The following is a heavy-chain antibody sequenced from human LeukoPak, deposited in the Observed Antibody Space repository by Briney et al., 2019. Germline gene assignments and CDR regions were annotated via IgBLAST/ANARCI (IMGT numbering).Heavy chain of an antibody. CDR1: GDTFSSYA. CDR2: IIPIFGTA. D-gene: IGHD6-19*01. Sequence: ASVKVSCKASGDTFSSYAISWVRQAPGQGLEWMGGIIPIFGTANYAQKFQGRVTITTDESTSTAYMELSSLRSEDTAVYYCARGPHRAGPAPKYWGQGTLVTVSS. CDR3: ARGPHRAGPAPKY. V-gene: IGHV1-69*05. J-gene: IGHJ4*02.